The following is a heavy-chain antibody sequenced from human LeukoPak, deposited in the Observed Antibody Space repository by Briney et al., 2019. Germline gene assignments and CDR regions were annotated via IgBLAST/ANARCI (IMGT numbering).Heavy chain of an antibody. D-gene: IGHD5-18*01. J-gene: IGHJ4*02. Sequence: SETLSLTCAVYGGSFSGYYWSWIRQPPGKGLEWIGEINHSGSTNYNPSLKSRVTISVDTSKSQFSLKLSSVTAADTAVYYCAKSGYSYGTFDYWGQGTLVTVSS. V-gene: IGHV4-34*01. CDR3: AKSGYSYGTFDY. CDR1: GGSFSGYY. CDR2: INHSGST.